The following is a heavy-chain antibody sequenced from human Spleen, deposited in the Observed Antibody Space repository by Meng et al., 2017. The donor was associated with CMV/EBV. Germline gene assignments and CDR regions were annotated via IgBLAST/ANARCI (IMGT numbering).Heavy chain of an antibody. CDR3: ARVSSSSWTNWFDP. J-gene: IGHJ5*02. V-gene: IGHV3-33*01. Sequence: GGSLRLSCAASGFTFSNYGMHWVRQAPGKGLEWVAVIYYDGTHKYYADSVKGRFTISRDNAKNSLYLQMNSLRAEDTAVYYCARVSSSSWTNWFDPWGQGTLVTVSS. CDR2: IYYDGTHK. D-gene: IGHD6-13*01. CDR1: GFTFSNYG.